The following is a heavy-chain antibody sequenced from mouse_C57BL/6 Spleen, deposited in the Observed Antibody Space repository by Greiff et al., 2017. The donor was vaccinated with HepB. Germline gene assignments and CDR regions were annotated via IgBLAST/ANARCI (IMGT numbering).Heavy chain of an antibody. J-gene: IGHJ2*01. CDR1: GYTFTDYE. Sequence: LVESGAELVRPGASVTLSCKASGYTFTDYEMHWVKQTPVHGLEWIGAIDPETGGTAYNQKFKGKAILTADKSPSTAYMELRSLTSEDSAVYYCTRGDVYYFDYWGQGTTLTVSS. V-gene: IGHV1-15*01. CDR2: IDPETGGT. D-gene: IGHD3-3*01. CDR3: TRGDVYYFDY.